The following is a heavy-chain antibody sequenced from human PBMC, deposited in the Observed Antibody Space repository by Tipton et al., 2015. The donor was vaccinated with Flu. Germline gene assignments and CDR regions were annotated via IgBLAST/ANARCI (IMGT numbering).Heavy chain of an antibody. CDR3: VRKGFGDY. CDR1: GFIFSNYW. D-gene: IGHD3-10*01. V-gene: IGHV3-74*01. J-gene: IGHJ4*02. CDR2: ISPDGGEI. Sequence: SLRLSCAASGFIFSNYWMHWVRQAPGKGLVWVSRISPDGGEINYADFVKGRFTISRDNAKNMLYLQMNSLGAEDTAVYYCVRKGFGDYWGQGILVTVSS.